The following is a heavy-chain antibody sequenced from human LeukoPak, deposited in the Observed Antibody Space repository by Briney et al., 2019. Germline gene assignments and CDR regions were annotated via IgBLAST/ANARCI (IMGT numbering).Heavy chain of an antibody. Sequence: PSETLSLTCTVSGGSISSSSYYWVWIRQPPGKGLVWSGSIYYSGSTYYNPSLKSRVTISVDTSKNQFSLKLSSVTAADTAVYYCARDHDFWSGYSDYWGQGTMVTVSS. J-gene: IGHJ4*02. CDR3: ARDHDFWSGYSDY. CDR2: IYYSGST. V-gene: IGHV4-39*07. D-gene: IGHD3-3*01. CDR1: GGSISSSSYY.